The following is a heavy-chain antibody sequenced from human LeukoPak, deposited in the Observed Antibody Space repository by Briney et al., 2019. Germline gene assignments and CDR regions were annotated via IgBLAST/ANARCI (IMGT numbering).Heavy chain of an antibody. V-gene: IGHV3-23*01. J-gene: IGHJ4*02. CDR1: GFTFSSYA. D-gene: IGHD5-24*01. Sequence: GGSLRLSCAASGFTFSSYAMSWVRQAPGKGLEWVSAISSSGGSTHYADSVKDRFTISRDNSKNTVYLQMNSLRAEDTAVYYCAKDCWDGNNRLFHYWGQGILVTVSS. CDR3: AKDCWDGNNRLFHY. CDR2: ISSSGGST.